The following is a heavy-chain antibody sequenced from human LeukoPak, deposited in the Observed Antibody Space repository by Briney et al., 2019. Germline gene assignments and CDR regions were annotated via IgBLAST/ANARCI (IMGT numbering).Heavy chain of an antibody. V-gene: IGHV3-74*01. CDR2: INEDATTI. CDR1: GFAFSAYW. CDR3: VSDLRLVWTPGDDFDF. J-gene: IGHJ4*02. Sequence: PGGSLRLSCAASGFAFSAYWMHWVRQAPGKGLEWVSRINEDATTINYADSVKGRFIISRDNSKKSLYLQMNNLRAEDTAVYYFVSDLRLVWTPGDDFDFWGQGTLVIVSS. D-gene: IGHD3-16*01.